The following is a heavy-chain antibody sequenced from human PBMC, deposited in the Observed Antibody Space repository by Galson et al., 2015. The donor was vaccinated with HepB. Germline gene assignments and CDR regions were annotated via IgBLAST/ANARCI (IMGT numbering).Heavy chain of an antibody. J-gene: IGHJ5*02. Sequence: PALVQPTQPLTLTCTFSGFSLNTTGVGLGWIRQPPGKALEWLALIFWDDDKRYSAPLKNRLTITKATSKNQVVLTLSNMDPVDTATYYCAYRHRLGKKNGFDPWGHGTLFIVFS. V-gene: IGHV2-5*02. CDR1: GFSLNTTGVG. CDR3: AYRHRLGKKNGFDP. CDR2: IFWDDDK. D-gene: IGHD3-16*01.